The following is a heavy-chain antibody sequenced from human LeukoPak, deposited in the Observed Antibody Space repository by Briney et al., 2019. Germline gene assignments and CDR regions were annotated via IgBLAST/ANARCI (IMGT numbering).Heavy chain of an antibody. CDR3: ARDKGSTMVRGVIAYNWFDP. Sequence: GASVKVSCKVSGYTLTAFSMHWVRQAPGKGLEWMGGFDSENGETIYAQKFQGRVTMTEDTSTDTAYMELSSLRSEDTALYYCARDKGSTMVRGVIAYNWFDPWGQGTLVTVSS. V-gene: IGHV1-24*01. CDR2: FDSENGET. J-gene: IGHJ5*02. D-gene: IGHD3-10*01. CDR1: GYTLTAFS.